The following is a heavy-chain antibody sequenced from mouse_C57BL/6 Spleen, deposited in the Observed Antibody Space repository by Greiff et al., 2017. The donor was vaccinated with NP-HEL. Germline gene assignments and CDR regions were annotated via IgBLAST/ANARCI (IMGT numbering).Heavy chain of an antibody. Sequence: QVQLQQSGPELVKPGASVKISCRASGYAFSSSWMNWVKQRPGKGLEWIGRIYPGDGDTNYNGKFKGKATLTADKSSSTAYMQLSSLTSEDSAVYFCARDYYGSSEDYWGQGTTLTVSS. V-gene: IGHV1-82*01. CDR3: ARDYYGSSEDY. CDR2: IYPGDGDT. J-gene: IGHJ2*01. CDR1: GYAFSSSW. D-gene: IGHD1-1*01.